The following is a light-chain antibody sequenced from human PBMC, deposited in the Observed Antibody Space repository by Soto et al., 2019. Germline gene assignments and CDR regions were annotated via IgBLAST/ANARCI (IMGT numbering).Light chain of an antibody. CDR2: SAS. J-gene: IGKJ4*01. V-gene: IGKV1-12*01. CDR3: QQSDTLPIT. CDR1: QGINTW. Sequence: DIQMTQSPSSVSAFVGDRVTITCRACQGINTWLAWYQQKPGKAPKLLMYSASILHTGVSSRFTGGGSGTEFTLTINSLQPEDFATYYCQQSDTLPITFGGGTKVEI.